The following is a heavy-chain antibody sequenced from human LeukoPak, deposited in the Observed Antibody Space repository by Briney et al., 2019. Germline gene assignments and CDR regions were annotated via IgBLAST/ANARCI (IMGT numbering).Heavy chain of an antibody. CDR2: ISDIGGST. Sequence: PGGSLRLSCSTSGFTFSSYAMHWVRQALGKGLEYVTAISDIGGSTYYADSVKGRFTISRDNSKKTLYLEMSSLRAEDTAVYFCVRGYSFGPYGMDVWGQGTTVTVSS. J-gene: IGHJ6*02. CDR3: VRGYSFGPYGMDV. D-gene: IGHD2-15*01. V-gene: IGHV3-64D*09. CDR1: GFTFSSYA.